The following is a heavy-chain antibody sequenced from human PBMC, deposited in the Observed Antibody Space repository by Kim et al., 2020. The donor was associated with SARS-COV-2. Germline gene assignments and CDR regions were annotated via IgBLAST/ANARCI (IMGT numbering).Heavy chain of an antibody. CDR3: ARAYAGYFKGLDV. D-gene: IGHD3-9*01. CDR1: GFAMSSYG. CDR2: IWYDGGNK. J-gene: IGHJ6*02. Sequence: GGSLRLSCAAYGFAMSSYGMHWVRQAPGKGLEWVSLIWYDGGNKYYADSVKGRFTISRDNSKNTLYLQMTSLRAEDSAVYYCARAYAGYFKGLDVWGQGTTVTVSS. V-gene: IGHV3-33*01.